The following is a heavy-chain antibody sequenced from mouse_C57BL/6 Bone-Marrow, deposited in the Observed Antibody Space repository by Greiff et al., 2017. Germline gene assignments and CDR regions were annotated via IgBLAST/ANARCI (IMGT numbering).Heavy chain of an antibody. D-gene: IGHD2-4*01. Sequence: EVMLVESGGGLVKPGGSLKLSCAASGFTFSSYAMSWVRQTPEKRLEWVATISDGASYTYYTDNVKGRFTISRDNAKNNLYLQMSHLKSEDTAMYYCARDGRLPSWFAYWGQGTLVTVSA. V-gene: IGHV5-4*01. CDR2: ISDGASYT. CDR1: GFTFSSYA. CDR3: ARDGRLPSWFAY. J-gene: IGHJ3*01.